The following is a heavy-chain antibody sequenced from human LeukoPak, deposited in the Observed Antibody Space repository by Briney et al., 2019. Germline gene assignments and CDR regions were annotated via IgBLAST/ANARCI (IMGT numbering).Heavy chain of an antibody. CDR3: AGGEGIGGYPTGFAP. V-gene: IGHV4-61*01. J-gene: IGHJ5*02. CDR2: IYYSGST. CDR1: GGSVSSGSYY. D-gene: IGHD6-19*01. Sequence: PSETLSLTCTVSGGSVSSGSYYWSWIRQPPGKGLEWIGYIYYSGSTNYNPSLKSRVTISVDTSKNQFSLKLSSVTAADTAVYYWAGGEGIGGYPTGFAPGGQETLVTVS.